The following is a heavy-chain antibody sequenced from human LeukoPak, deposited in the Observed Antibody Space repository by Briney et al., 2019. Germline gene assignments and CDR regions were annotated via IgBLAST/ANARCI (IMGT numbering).Heavy chain of an antibody. Sequence: GGSLRLSCAASGFTVISNYMTWVRQAPGKGLEWVSVIYSGGNTYYADSVKGRFVISRDNSKNTLYLQMNSLRAEDTAVYYCAKEAYSSGLRHIDYWGQGTLVTVSS. J-gene: IGHJ4*02. CDR2: IYSGGNT. V-gene: IGHV3-53*01. CDR3: AKEAYSSGLRHIDY. D-gene: IGHD3-16*01. CDR1: GFTVISNY.